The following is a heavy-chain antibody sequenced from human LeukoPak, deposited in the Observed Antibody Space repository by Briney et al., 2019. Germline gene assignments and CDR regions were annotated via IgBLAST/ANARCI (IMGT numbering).Heavy chain of an antibody. J-gene: IGHJ6*02. V-gene: IGHV3-43*01. CDR2: ITWDGET. CDR1: GFTFDDYS. CDR3: ARGMFRKIYYHGMDV. Sequence: PGGSLRLSCAASGFTFDDYSMHWVRQGPGKGLEWVSLITWDGETYYADSVKGRATIFRDNSKDSLYLQMNSLRTEDAALYYCARGMFRKIYYHGMDVWGQGTTVTVSS. D-gene: IGHD3-10*01.